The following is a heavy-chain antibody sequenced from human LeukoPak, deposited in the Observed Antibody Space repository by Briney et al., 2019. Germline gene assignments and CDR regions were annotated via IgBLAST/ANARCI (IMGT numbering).Heavy chain of an antibody. Sequence: PGGSLRLSCAASGFTFSSYAMSWVRQTPGKGLEWVSAINGNGVGTFYAGSVVGRFTISRDNSKNTLYLQMSSLRVEDTVVYYCAKHPLAGGNPDYWGQGTLVTVPS. D-gene: IGHD1-14*01. CDR1: GFTFSSYA. J-gene: IGHJ4*02. CDR2: INGNGVGT. CDR3: AKHPLAGGNPDY. V-gene: IGHV3-23*01.